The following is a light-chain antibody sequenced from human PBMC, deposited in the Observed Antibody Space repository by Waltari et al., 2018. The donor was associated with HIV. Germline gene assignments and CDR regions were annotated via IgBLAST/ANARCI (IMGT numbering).Light chain of an antibody. CDR3: SSWDDSLNGVWV. CDR1: DFNIGANT. CDR2: SDH. V-gene: IGLV1-44*01. Sequence: QSVLTQQPSASGTSGQRVTISCSGSDFNIGANTVNWYQQVPGMAPKLLIYSDHQRPSGVPDRFSGSKSGTSASLAISGLQSEDEANYYCSSWDDSLNGVWVFGGGTKVTVL. J-gene: IGLJ2*01.